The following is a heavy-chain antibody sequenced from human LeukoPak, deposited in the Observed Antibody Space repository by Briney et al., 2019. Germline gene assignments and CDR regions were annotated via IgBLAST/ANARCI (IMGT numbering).Heavy chain of an antibody. V-gene: IGHV4-34*01. D-gene: IGHD6-19*01. CDR1: GGSFSGYY. Sequence: PSETLSLTCAVYGGSFSGYYWSWIRQPPGKGLEWIGEINHSGSTDYNPSLKSRVTISIDMSKNQFSLKLSSVTAADTAVYYCARLGVIAVAGLDFDYWGQGTLVTVSS. CDR3: ARLGVIAVAGLDFDY. J-gene: IGHJ4*02. CDR2: INHSGST.